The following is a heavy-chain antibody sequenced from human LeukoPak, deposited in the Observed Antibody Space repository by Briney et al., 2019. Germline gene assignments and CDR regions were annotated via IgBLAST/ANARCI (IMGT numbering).Heavy chain of an antibody. V-gene: IGHV3-23*01. CDR3: AKDRESIVGATSFDY. D-gene: IGHD1-26*01. CDR2: ISGSGGST. Sequence: GGSLRLSCAASGFTFSSYAMSWVRQAPGKGLEWVSAISGSGGSTYYADSVKGRFTISRDNSKNTPYLQMNSLRAEDTAVYYCAKDRESIVGATSFDYWGQGTLVTVSS. J-gene: IGHJ4*02. CDR1: GFTFSSYA.